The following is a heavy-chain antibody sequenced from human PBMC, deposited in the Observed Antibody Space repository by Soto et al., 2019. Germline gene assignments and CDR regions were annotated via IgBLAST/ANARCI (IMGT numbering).Heavy chain of an antibody. V-gene: IGHV3-7*03. CDR3: VIDRRVDPWFSY. CDR1: GFTFSSGYTFSSFW. CDR2: INKDGSEK. D-gene: IGHD3-22*01. Sequence: VQLVESGGGSVQPGGSLRLSCAASGFTFSSGYTFSSFWMSWVPQPPGKGLEWVANINKDGSEKYYMDSVKSRFTISRDNAKNSLYLQMDSLRADDSAIYYCVIDRRVDPWFSYWGQGTLVTAPS. J-gene: IGHJ4*02.